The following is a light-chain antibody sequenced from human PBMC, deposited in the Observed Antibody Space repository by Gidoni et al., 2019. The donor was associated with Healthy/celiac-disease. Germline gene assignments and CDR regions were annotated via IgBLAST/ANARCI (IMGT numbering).Light chain of an antibody. CDR2: DLS. V-gene: IGLV2-14*03. CDR3: SSYTSSSTYV. J-gene: IGLJ1*01. Sequence: QSALTQPASVSGSPGPSITISCTGTSSDVGGYNYVSWYQQHPGKAPKLMIYDLSNRPSGVSNRFSGSKSGNTASLTISGLQAEDEADYYCSSYTSSSTYVFGTGTKVTVL. CDR1: SSDVGGYNY.